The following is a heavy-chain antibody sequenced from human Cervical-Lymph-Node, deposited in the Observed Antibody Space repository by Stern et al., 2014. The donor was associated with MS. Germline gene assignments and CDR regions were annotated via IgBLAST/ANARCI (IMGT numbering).Heavy chain of an antibody. CDR2: IQWDDDK. D-gene: IGHD4-23*01. V-gene: IGHV2-5*02. Sequence: QVTLKESGPTQVKPTQTLTLTCTFSGFSLRTRGAAVGWIRQPPGKPLEWLALIQWDDDKRYSPSLKSRLTITKDTSKNQVVLTMTNINPVDTATYYCAHRGGNSRFGYWGHGTLVIVSS. J-gene: IGHJ4*01. CDR1: GFSLRTRGAA. CDR3: AHRGGNSRFGY.